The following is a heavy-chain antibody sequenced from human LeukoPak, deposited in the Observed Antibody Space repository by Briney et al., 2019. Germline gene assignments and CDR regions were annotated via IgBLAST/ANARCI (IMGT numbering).Heavy chain of an antibody. Sequence: ASVKVSCKASGYTFTDYYMHWVRQAPGQGLEWMGWINPNSGGTNYAQKFQGRVTMTRDTSISTAYMELSGLRSDDTAYYFCARVQYYNILTGSFQYWGQGTLVTVSS. D-gene: IGHD3-9*01. CDR1: GYTFTDYY. CDR3: ARVQYYNILTGSFQY. J-gene: IGHJ4*02. CDR2: INPNSGGT. V-gene: IGHV1-2*02.